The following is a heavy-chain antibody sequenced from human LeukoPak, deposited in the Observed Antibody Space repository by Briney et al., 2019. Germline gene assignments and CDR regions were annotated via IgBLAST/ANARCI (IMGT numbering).Heavy chain of an antibody. CDR3: ASRDDAFDI. CDR1: GGSISSGSYY. V-gene: IGHV4-61*02. J-gene: IGHJ3*02. CDR2: IYTSGGT. Sequence: SETLSLTCTVSGGSISSGSYYWSWIRQPAGKGLEWIGRIYTSGGTNYNPSLKSRVTISVDTSKNQFSLKLSSVTAADTAVYYCASRDDAFDIWGQGTMVTVSS. D-gene: IGHD3-10*01.